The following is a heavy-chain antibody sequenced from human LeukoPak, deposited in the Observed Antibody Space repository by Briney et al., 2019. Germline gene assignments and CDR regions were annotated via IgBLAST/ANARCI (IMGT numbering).Heavy chain of an antibody. CDR3: ARAPGSEDILAY. CDR2: ISAYNGNT. CDR1: GYTFTSYG. J-gene: IGHJ4*02. V-gene: IGHV1-18*01. D-gene: IGHD3-10*01. Sequence: GASVKVSCKASGYTFTSYGISWVRQAPGQGLEWMGWISAYNGNTNYAQKLQGRVTMTTGTSTSTAYMEMSSLRSEDTAVYYCARAPGSEDILAYWGQGTLVTVSS.